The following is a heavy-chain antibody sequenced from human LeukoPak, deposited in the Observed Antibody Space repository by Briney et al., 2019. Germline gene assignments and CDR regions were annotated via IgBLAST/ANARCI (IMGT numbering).Heavy chain of an antibody. CDR3: ARDTTIGVAGTGDDALDI. Sequence: GGSLRLSCAASGFTFSSYAMSWVRQAPGKRLEWVSAISGSGGSTYYADSVKGRFTISRDNSKNTLYLQMNGLRAEDTAVYYCARDTTIGVAGTGDDALDIWGQGTMVIVSS. V-gene: IGHV3-23*01. D-gene: IGHD6-13*01. CDR2: ISGSGGST. J-gene: IGHJ3*02. CDR1: GFTFSSYA.